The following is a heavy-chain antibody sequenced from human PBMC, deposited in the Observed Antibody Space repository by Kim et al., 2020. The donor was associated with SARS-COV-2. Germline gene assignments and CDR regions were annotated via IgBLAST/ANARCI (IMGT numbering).Heavy chain of an antibody. CDR2: IKSEGTGI. J-gene: IGHJ6*02. Sequence: GGSLRLSCAASGFTVTNYWMHWVRQAPGKGLEWVARIKSEGTGISYADSVKGRFTISRDNANNTLYLQMNNLRAEDTAVYYCASDIVLYGLDVWGQGTTVTVSS. CDR3: ASDIVLYGLDV. CDR1: GFTVTNYW. D-gene: IGHD1-26*01. V-gene: IGHV3-74*01.